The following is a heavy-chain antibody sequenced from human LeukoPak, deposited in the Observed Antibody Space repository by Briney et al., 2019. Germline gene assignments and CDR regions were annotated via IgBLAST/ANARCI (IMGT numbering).Heavy chain of an antibody. D-gene: IGHD3-10*01. Sequence: GRSLRLSCAASGFTFSSYAMHWVRQAPGKGLEWVAVISHDGSNKYYADSVKGRFTISRDNSKNTLYLQMNSLRAEDTAVYYCAADYGSGSYHYWGQGTLVTVSS. V-gene: IGHV3-30*04. J-gene: IGHJ4*02. CDR3: AADYGSGSYHY. CDR1: GFTFSSYA. CDR2: ISHDGSNK.